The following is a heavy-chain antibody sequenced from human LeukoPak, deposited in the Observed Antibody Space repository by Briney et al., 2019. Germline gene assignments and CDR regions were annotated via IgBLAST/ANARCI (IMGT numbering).Heavy chain of an antibody. CDR3: ARERQLGTPDY. CDR1: GGSISSYY. V-gene: IGHV4-59*12. Sequence: SETLSLTCTVSGGSISSYYWSWIRQPPGKGLEWIGYIYYSGSTNYNPSLKSRVTISVDTSKNQFSLKLSSVTAADTAVYYCARERQLGTPDYWGQGTLVTVSS. CDR2: IYYSGST. J-gene: IGHJ4*02. D-gene: IGHD6-6*01.